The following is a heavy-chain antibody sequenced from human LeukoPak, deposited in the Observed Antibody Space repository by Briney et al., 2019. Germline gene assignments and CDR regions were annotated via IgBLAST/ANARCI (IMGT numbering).Heavy chain of an antibody. D-gene: IGHD2-8*01. Sequence: SQTLSLTCTVSGGSISSGGYYWSWIRQHPGTGLEWIGYIYYSGSTYYNLSLKSRVTISVDTSKNQFSLKLSSVTAADTAVYYCARAVTPNLMVYATHQKYGMDVWGQGTTVTVSS. CDR1: GGSISSGGYY. CDR2: IYYSGST. V-gene: IGHV4-31*03. J-gene: IGHJ6*02. CDR3: ARAVTPNLMVYATHQKYGMDV.